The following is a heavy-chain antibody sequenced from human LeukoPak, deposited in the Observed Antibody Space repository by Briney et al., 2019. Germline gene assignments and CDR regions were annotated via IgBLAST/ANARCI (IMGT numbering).Heavy chain of an antibody. CDR1: GFTFTTYW. J-gene: IGHJ4*02. V-gene: IGHV3-7*01. Sequence: GGSLRLSCAASGFTFTTYWMNWVRQAPGEGLEWVAGIKQDGGVKYYVDSVKGRFTISRDNAKNSVYLQMDSLRADDTAVYYCVRRNLFDFWGQGTLVTVSS. CDR2: IKQDGGVK. CDR3: VRRNLFDF.